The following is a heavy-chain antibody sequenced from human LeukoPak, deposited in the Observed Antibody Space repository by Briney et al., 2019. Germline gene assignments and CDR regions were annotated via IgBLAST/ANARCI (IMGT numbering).Heavy chain of an antibody. D-gene: IGHD3-10*01. V-gene: IGHV4-59*12. Sequence: PSETLSLTCSVSGGFNTHYYWSWIRQPPGKGLEWIGYIYHSGSTYYNPSLKSRVTISVDRSKNQFSLKLSSVTAADTAVYYCARAYGSGSRETDWGQGTLVTVSS. CDR2: IYHSGST. J-gene: IGHJ4*02. CDR3: ARAYGSGSRETD. CDR1: GGFNTHYY.